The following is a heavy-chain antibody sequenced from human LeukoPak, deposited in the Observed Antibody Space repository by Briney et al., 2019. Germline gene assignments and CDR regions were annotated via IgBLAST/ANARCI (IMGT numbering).Heavy chain of an antibody. Sequence: SETLSLTCTVSGGSISSSSYYWGWTRQPPGKGLEWIGSIYYSGSTYYNPSLKSRVTISVDTSKNQFSLKLSSVTAADTAVYYCARHGRSYPSPYAFDIWGQGTMVTVSS. CDR3: ARHGRSYPSPYAFDI. CDR1: GGSISSSSYY. J-gene: IGHJ3*02. D-gene: IGHD1-26*01. V-gene: IGHV4-39*01. CDR2: IYYSGST.